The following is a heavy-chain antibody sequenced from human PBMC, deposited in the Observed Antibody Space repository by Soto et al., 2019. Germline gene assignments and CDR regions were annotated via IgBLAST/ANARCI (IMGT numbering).Heavy chain of an antibody. CDR1: GGSISSYY. CDR2: VYYNGRT. D-gene: IGHD3-10*01. J-gene: IGHJ4*02. CDR3: ARVSGGGGSPPDQ. V-gene: IGHV4-59*01. Sequence: SETLSLTCTLSGGSISSYYWSWIRQPPGKGLEWIGYVYYNGRTSYNPSLKSRVTMSVDTSRNQFSLKLSSVAAADTAMYYCARVSGGGGSPPDQWGQGTLVTVSS.